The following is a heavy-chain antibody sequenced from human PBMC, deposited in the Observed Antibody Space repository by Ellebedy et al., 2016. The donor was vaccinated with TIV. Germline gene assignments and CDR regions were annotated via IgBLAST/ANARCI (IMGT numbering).Heavy chain of an antibody. CDR3: ATSPYGSGWYYFDY. CDR1: GFTFSDYA. J-gene: IGHJ4*02. V-gene: IGHV3-23*01. Sequence: PGGSLRLSCAASGFTFSDYAMSWVRQAPGKGLEWVSTIIGSGGSTYDADSVKGRFTISRDNSKSTLYLQMNSLRADDTAVYYCATSPYGSGWYYFDYWGQGTLVTVSS. D-gene: IGHD6-19*01. CDR2: IIGSGGST.